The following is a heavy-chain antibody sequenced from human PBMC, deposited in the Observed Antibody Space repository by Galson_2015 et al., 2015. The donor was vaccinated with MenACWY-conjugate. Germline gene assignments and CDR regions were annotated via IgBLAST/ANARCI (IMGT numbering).Heavy chain of an antibody. V-gene: IGHV3-7*03. D-gene: IGHD6-6*01. CDR1: GFTFSSYW. J-gene: IGHJ4*02. Sequence: SLRLSCAAPGFTFSSYWMTWVRQAPGKGLEWVANIKQDGSENYYVDSVKGRFTISRDNSKNSLYLQMNSLRVEDTAVYYCARVDGGAARSKWGQGTLVTVSS. CDR3: ARVDGGAARSK. CDR2: IKQDGSEN.